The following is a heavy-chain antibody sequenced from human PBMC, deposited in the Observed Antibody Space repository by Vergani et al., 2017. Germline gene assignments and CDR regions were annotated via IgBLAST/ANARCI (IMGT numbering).Heavy chain of an antibody. J-gene: IGHJ4*02. V-gene: IGHV3-23*01. CDR2: ISGSGGST. D-gene: IGHD4-17*01. Sequence: EVQLLESGGGLVQPGGSLRLSCAASGFTFSSYAMSWVRQAPGKGLEWVSAISGSGGSTYYADSVQGRFTISRDNSKNTLYLQMNSLRAEDTAVYYCAKDSGYGDYTIHQYFDYWGQGTLVTVSS. CDR1: GFTFSSYA. CDR3: AKDSGYGDYTIHQYFDY.